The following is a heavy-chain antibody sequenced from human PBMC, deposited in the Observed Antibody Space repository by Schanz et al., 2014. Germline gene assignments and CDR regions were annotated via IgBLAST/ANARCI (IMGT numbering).Heavy chain of an antibody. Sequence: QVHLVESGGGLVKPGGSLRLSCAASGFTFSDYYMSWIRQAPGKGLEWVSYISSDNNYAYYADSMRGRFTISRDNIASSLFLQMNSLRAEDSAVYYCARGLIVGDGQHFYFSYGLDVWGQGTTVTVSS. CDR1: GFTFSDYY. V-gene: IGHV3-11*06. D-gene: IGHD1-26*01. CDR2: ISSDNNYA. J-gene: IGHJ6*02. CDR3: ARGLIVGDGQHFYFSYGLDV.